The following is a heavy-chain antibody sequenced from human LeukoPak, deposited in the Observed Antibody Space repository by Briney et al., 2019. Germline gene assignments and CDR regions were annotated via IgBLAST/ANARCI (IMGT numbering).Heavy chain of an antibody. CDR1: GYTFTSYD. Sequence: ASVKVSCKASGYTFTSYDINWLRQATGQGLEWMGWMNPNSGNTGYAQKFQGRVTMTRNTSISTAYMELSSLRSEDTAVYYCARGLGLRYFYWLLKHNWFDPWGQGTLVTVSS. D-gene: IGHD3-9*01. CDR3: ARGLGLRYFYWLLKHNWFDP. J-gene: IGHJ5*02. CDR2: MNPNSGNT. V-gene: IGHV1-8*01.